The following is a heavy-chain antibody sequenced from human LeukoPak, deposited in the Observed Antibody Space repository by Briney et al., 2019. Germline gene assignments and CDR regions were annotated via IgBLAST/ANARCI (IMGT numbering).Heavy chain of an antibody. V-gene: IGHV4-39*07. CDR1: GGSISSSSYY. Sequence: TSETLSLTCTVSGGSISSSSYYWGWIRQPPGKGLEWIGSIYYRGSTYYNPSLKSRVTISVDTSKNQFSLKLSSVTAADTAVYYCARGRYYFDYWGQGTLVTVSS. J-gene: IGHJ4*02. CDR2: IYYRGST. CDR3: ARGRYYFDY.